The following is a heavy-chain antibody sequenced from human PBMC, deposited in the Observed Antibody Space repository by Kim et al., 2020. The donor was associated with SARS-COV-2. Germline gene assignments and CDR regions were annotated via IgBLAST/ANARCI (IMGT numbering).Heavy chain of an antibody. CDR2: IYYSGST. Sequence: SETLSLTCTVSGGSVSSGSYYWSWIRQPPGKGLEWIGYIYYSGSTNYNPSLKSRVTISVDTSKNQFSLKLSSVTAADTAVYYCARGHQYSSGWSRPFDYWGQGTLVTVSS. CDR3: ARGHQYSSGWSRPFDY. D-gene: IGHD6-19*01. CDR1: GGSVSSGSYY. J-gene: IGHJ4*02. V-gene: IGHV4-61*01.